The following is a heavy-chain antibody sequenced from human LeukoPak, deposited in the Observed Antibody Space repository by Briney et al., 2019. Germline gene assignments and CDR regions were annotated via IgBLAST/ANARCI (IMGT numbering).Heavy chain of an antibody. J-gene: IGHJ4*02. Sequence: GGSLRLSCAASGFTFDDYGMSWVRQAPGKGLEWVSGINWNGGSTGYADSVKGRFTISRDNAKNSLYLQMNSLRAEDTALYYCARDVAEQWLVPYFDYWGQGTLVTVSS. CDR2: INWNGGST. V-gene: IGHV3-20*04. D-gene: IGHD6-19*01. CDR3: ARDVAEQWLVPYFDY. CDR1: GFTFDDYG.